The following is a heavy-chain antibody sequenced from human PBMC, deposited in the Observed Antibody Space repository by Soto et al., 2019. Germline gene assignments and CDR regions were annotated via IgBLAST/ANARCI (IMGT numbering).Heavy chain of an antibody. CDR3: ARDQGDCSGGSCYHNFDY. CDR1: GYTFTGYY. J-gene: IGHJ4*02. Sequence: ASVKVSCKASGYTFTGYYMHWVRQAPGQGLEWMGWINPNSGGTNYAQKFQGWVTMTRDTSISTAYMELSRLRSDDTAVYYCARDQGDCSGGSCYHNFDYWGQGTLVTVSS. CDR2: INPNSGGT. V-gene: IGHV1-2*04. D-gene: IGHD2-15*01.